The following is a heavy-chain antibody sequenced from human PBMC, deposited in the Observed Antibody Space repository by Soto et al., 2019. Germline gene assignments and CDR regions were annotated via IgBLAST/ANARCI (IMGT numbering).Heavy chain of an antibody. Sequence: QVQLQESCPGLVKPSGTLSLTFAVSGGSISSSNWWSWVRQPPGEVLEWIGEIYHSGSTKYNPSHRSSVTISVHKSRNQFSLKLSSLTAADTAVYYCAIAQRGYSYGFDYWGQGTLVTVSS. J-gene: IGHJ4*02. CDR2: IYHSGST. CDR3: AIAQRGYSYGFDY. D-gene: IGHD5-18*01. CDR1: GGSISSSNW. V-gene: IGHV4-4*02.